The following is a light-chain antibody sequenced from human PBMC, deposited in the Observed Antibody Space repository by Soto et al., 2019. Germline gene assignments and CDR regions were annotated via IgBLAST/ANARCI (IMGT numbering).Light chain of an antibody. CDR2: GNN. CDR1: SSNIGTGYD. CDR3: QSFDGRLSGSV. V-gene: IGLV1-40*01. Sequence: QSVLTQPPSVSGAPGQRATIPCTGSSSNIGTGYDVQWYQQLPGTAPKLLIYGNNNRPSGVPDRFSGSKSGTSASLAITGLQAEDEADYYCQSFDGRLSGSVFGTGTKLTVL. J-gene: IGLJ1*01.